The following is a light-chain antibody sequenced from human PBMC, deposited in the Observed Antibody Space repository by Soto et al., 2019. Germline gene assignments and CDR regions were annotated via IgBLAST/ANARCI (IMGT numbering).Light chain of an antibody. Sequence: DIQLTQSPSFLSASVGDRVTITCRASQGISSSLAWYQQKPGKAPNLLIFAASTLQTGVPSRFSGSGSGTEFTLTISSLQPEDFAVYFCQQYVSSPMYTFGQGTKLEIK. CDR1: QGISSS. CDR3: QQYVSSPMYT. CDR2: AAS. V-gene: IGKV1-9*01. J-gene: IGKJ2*01.